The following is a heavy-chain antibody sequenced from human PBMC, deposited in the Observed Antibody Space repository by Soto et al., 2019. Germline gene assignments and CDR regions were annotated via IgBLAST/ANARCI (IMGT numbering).Heavy chain of an antibody. J-gene: IGHJ6*02. CDR2: IKPDGSEV. D-gene: IGHD3-16*01. V-gene: IGHV3-7*03. Sequence: GSLRLSCAACGFSFSSSWMTWVRQTPGKGLEWVANIKPDGSEVYYAGSVKGRFTISRDNPRNSLYLQMSSLRAGDTAVYYCARESLLKSIPIYGYYYYAMDVWGQGTTVTVSS. CDR3: ARESLLKSIPIYGYYYYAMDV. CDR1: GFSFSSSW.